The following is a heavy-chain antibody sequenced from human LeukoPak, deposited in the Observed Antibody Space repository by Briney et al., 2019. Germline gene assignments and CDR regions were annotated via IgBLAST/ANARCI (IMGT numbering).Heavy chain of an antibody. CDR2: ISYSSNYI. Sequence: GGALRLSCSASGFTFTHYSINWVRQAPGKGLEWLSSISYSSNYIYYADSVKGRFTISRDNAKNSLYLHMDSLRAEDTAVYYCAKWSMATNGYFFDYWGQGTLVTVSS. J-gene: IGHJ4*02. CDR1: GFTFTHYS. D-gene: IGHD5-24*01. CDR3: AKWSMATNGYFFDY. V-gene: IGHV3-21*01.